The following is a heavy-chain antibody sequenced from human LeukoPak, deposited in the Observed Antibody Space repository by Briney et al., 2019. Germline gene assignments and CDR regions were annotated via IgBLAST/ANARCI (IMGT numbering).Heavy chain of an antibody. D-gene: IGHD5-18*01. CDR3: GRDPRLGIRGYTYGYIDY. CDR1: GYTFSTYT. Sequence: ASVKVSCKASGYTFSTYTISWVRQAPGQGVEGMGWINTNTGNPTYAQGFTGRYVFSLDTSVSTAYLQISGLTADDTAVYFCGRDPRLGIRGYTYGYIDYWGQGTLVTVSS. CDR2: INTNTGNP. V-gene: IGHV7-4-1*02. J-gene: IGHJ4*02.